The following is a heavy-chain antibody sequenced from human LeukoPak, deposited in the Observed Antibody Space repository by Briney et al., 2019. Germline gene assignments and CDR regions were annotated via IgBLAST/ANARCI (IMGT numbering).Heavy chain of an antibody. V-gene: IGHV4-59*01. CDR2: IHYTVAT. Sequence: SETLSLTCTVSGASINFYYWGWIRQLPGQGLEWIGYIHYTVATHYNPSLKTRVNISLDPSKRQFSLKVSSVTAADTAIYYCARGLENSHYYATWGAPPFDPWGQGTLVTVSS. CDR3: ARGLENSHYYATWGAPPFDP. J-gene: IGHJ5*02. CDR1: GASINFYY. D-gene: IGHD7-27*01.